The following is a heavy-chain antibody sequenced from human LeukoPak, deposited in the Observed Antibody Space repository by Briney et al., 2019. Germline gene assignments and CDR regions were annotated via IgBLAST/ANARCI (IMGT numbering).Heavy chain of an antibody. CDR3: ARDWGPYGDYRYFQH. V-gene: IGHV1-3*01. D-gene: IGHD4-17*01. CDR1: GYTFTSYA. CDR2: INAGNGNT. Sequence: ASVKVSCKASGYTFTSYAMHWVRQAPGQRLEWMGWINAGNGNTKYSQKFQGRVTITRDTSASTAYMELSSLRSDDTAVYYCARDWGPYGDYRYFQHWGQGTLVTVSS. J-gene: IGHJ1*01.